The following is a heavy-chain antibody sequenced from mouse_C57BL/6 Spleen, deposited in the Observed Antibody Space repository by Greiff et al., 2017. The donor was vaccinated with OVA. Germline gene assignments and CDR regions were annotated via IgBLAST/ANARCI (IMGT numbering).Heavy chain of an antibody. D-gene: IGHD3-1*01. V-gene: IGHV1-80*01. CDR1: GYAFSSYW. Sequence: VQVVESGAELVKPGASVKISCKASGYAFSSYWMNWVKQRPGKGLEWIGQIYPGDGDTNYNGKFKGKATLTADKSSSTAYMQLSSLTSEDSAVYFCARSGGPYYFDYWGQGTTLTVSS. J-gene: IGHJ2*01. CDR3: ARSGGPYYFDY. CDR2: IYPGDGDT.